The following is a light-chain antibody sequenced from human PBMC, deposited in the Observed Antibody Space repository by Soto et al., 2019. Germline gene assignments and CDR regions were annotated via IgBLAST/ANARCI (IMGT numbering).Light chain of an antibody. J-gene: IGKJ2*02. Sequence: EIVLTQSPATLSLSPGERATLCCRASQSVSSYLAWYQQKPGQAPRLLIYDASHRATGIPARFSGSGSGTDFTLTISSLEPEDFAVYYCQPRTDWPPVCTFGQGTKLEIK. V-gene: IGKV3-11*01. CDR1: QSVSSY. CDR2: DAS. CDR3: QPRTDWPPVCT.